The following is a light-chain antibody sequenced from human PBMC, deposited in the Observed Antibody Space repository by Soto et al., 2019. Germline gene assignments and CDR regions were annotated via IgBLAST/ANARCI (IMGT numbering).Light chain of an antibody. J-gene: IGLJ2*01. CDR2: EVT. CDR3: ASFTTIHTWI. V-gene: IGLV2-14*01. Sequence: QSALTQPASVSGSPGQSITISCTGTGSDVGAYNYVSWYQQSPGKAPKLIIYEVTNRPSGVSNRFSGFKSGNTASLTVSGLQPEDEADYYCASFTTIHTWIFGGVTKLTVL. CDR1: GSDVGAYNY.